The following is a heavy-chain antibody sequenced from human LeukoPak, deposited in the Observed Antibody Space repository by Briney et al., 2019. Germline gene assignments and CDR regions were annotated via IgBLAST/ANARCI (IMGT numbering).Heavy chain of an antibody. CDR3: ARDRVYCSGGSCENTRFDY. CDR2: INQDGSEK. D-gene: IGHD2-15*01. Sequence: GGSLRLSCAASGFTFSNYWMSWVRQAPGKGLEWVANINQDGSEKYYVDSVKGRFTISRDNAKNSLYLQVNSLRAEDTAVYYCARDRVYCSGGSCENTRFDYWGQGTLVTVSS. CDR1: GFTFSNYW. J-gene: IGHJ4*02. V-gene: IGHV3-7*05.